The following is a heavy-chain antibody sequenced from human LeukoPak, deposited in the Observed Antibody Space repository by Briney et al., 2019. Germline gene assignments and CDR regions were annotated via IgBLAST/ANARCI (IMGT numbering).Heavy chain of an antibody. CDR3: ARGKYYYDSSGHYHDY. CDR2: ISGSGGST. J-gene: IGHJ4*02. CDR1: GFTFSSYA. Sequence: GGSLRLSCAASGFTFSSYAMSWVRQAPGKGLEWVSAISGSGGSTYYADSVKGRFTISRDNSKNTLYLQMNSLRAEDTAVYYCARGKYYYDSSGHYHDYWGQGTLVTVSS. D-gene: IGHD3-22*01. V-gene: IGHV3-23*01.